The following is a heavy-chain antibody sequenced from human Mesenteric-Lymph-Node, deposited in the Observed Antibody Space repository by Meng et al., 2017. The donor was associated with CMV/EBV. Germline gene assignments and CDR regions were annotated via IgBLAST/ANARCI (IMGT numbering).Heavy chain of an antibody. V-gene: IGHV4-38-2*02. CDR1: GYSISSGYY. CDR3: ARHRTSYYDFWSGLYYFDY. J-gene: IGHJ4*02. D-gene: IGHD3-3*01. CDR2: IYHSGST. Sequence: GSLRLSCTVSGYSISSGYYWGWIRQPPGKGLEWIGSIYHSGSTYYNPSLKSRVTISVDTSKNQFSLKLSSVTAADTAVYYCARHRTSYYDFWSGLYYFDYWGQGTLVTVSS.